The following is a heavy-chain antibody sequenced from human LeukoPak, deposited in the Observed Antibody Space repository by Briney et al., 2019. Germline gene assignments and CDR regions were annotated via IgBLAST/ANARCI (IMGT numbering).Heavy chain of an antibody. D-gene: IGHD5-12*01. CDR2: IGISSGNS. J-gene: IGHJ4*01. CDR1: GFTFSSYS. Sequence: GGSLRLSCAASGFTFSSYSMNWVRQAPGKGLEWISYIGISSGNSKYADSVKGRFTISRDKARNSLYLQMNSLRVEDTAMYYCARDHRYAFDNWGHGTLVTVSS. CDR3: ARDHRYAFDN. V-gene: IGHV3-48*01.